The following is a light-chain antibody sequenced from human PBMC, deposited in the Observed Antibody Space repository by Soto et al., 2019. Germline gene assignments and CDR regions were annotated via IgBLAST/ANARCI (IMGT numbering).Light chain of an antibody. CDR3: QTWGTGIRV. J-gene: IGLJ2*01. V-gene: IGLV4-69*01. CDR2: LNSDGSH. Sequence: QLVLTQSPSASASLGASVKLTCTLSSGHSSYAIAWHQQQPEKGPRYLMKLNSDGSHSKGDGIPDRFSGSSSGAERYLTLSSLESDDEADYYCQTWGTGIRVFGGGTQLTVL. CDR1: SGHSSYA.